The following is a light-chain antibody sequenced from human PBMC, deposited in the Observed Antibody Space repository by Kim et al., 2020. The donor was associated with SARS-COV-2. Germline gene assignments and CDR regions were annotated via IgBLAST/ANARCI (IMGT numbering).Light chain of an antibody. J-gene: IGLJ3*02. CDR3: QSADSSGTWV. V-gene: IGLV3-25*03. Sequence: SYELTQPPSVSVSPGQTARITCSGDALPKQYAYWYQQKPGQAPVLVIYKDSERPSGFPERFSGSSSGTTVTLTISGVQAEDEADYYCQSADSSGTWVFGGGTQLTVL. CDR2: KDS. CDR1: ALPKQY.